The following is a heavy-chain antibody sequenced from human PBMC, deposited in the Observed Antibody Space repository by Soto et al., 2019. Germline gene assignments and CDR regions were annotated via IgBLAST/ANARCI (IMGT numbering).Heavy chain of an antibody. J-gene: IGHJ6*02. Sequence: QVQLVQSGAEVKKPGASVKVSCKASGYTFTSYGISWVRQAPGQGLERMGWISAYNVATNYAQKFQGRVPMTTDTSTGTAYMELRRLRSDDTAVYYCARDGIALAGTSRDYYYGMDIWGQGPTVTLAS. CDR3: ARDGIALAGTSRDYYYGMDI. V-gene: IGHV1-18*04. CDR2: ISAYNVAT. CDR1: GYTFTSYG. D-gene: IGHD6-19*01.